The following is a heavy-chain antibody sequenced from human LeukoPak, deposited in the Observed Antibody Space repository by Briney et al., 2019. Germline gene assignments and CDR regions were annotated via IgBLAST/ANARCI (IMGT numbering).Heavy chain of an antibody. CDR3: AKDPAVAGTFAFDI. CDR2: ISGSGGST. D-gene: IGHD6-19*01. J-gene: IGHJ3*02. CDR1: GFTFTKYA. V-gene: IGHV3-23*01. Sequence: GGTLRLSCAASGFTFTKYAMSWVRQAAGKGLEWVSAISGSGGSTYYADSVKGRFTISRDNSKNTLYLQMNSLRAEDTAVYYRAKDPAVAGTFAFDIWGQGTMVTVSS.